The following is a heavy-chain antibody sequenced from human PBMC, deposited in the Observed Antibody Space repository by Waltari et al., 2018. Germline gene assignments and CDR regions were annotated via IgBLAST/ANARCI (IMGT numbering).Heavy chain of an antibody. V-gene: IGHV3-48*03. CDR2: ISGSGSII. D-gene: IGHD2-2*01. J-gene: IGHJ5*02. Sequence: EVQLVESGGGLVQPGGSQRLTRAAYGVPFRVYEMHWVRQAPGKGLEWVSYISGSGSIIDYADAVKGRFTISRDNAKNSLYLQMNNLRAEDTAVYYCARDPHQIAVAHWFDPWGQGTLVTVSS. CDR3: ARDPHQIAVAHWFDP. CDR1: GVPFRVYE.